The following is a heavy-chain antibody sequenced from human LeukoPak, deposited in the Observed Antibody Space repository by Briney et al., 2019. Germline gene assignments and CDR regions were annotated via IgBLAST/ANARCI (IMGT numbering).Heavy chain of an antibody. Sequence: GGSLRLSCAASGFTFGSYAMSWVRQAPGKGLEWVSTIGGGSETTSYADSAKGRFTNSRDNSKNTVYLQMNSLRAEDTAVYYCVKVLSGSQDYWGQGTLVTVFS. V-gene: IGHV3-23*01. D-gene: IGHD1-26*01. CDR2: IGGGSETT. CDR3: VKVLSGSQDY. J-gene: IGHJ4*02. CDR1: GFTFGSYA.